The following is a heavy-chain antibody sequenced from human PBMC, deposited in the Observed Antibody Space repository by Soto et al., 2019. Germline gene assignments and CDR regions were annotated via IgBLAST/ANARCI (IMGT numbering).Heavy chain of an antibody. J-gene: IGHJ5*02. CDR1: GGSISSYY. CDR2: IYCSGST. V-gene: IGHV4-59*01. D-gene: IGHD6-13*01. Sequence: SETLSLTCTVSGGSISSYYWSWIRQPPGKGLEWIGYIYCSGSTNYNPSLKSRVTISVDTSKNQFSLKLSSVTAADTAVYYCAILNQYSSSWVWFDPWGQGTLVTVSS. CDR3: AILNQYSSSWVWFDP.